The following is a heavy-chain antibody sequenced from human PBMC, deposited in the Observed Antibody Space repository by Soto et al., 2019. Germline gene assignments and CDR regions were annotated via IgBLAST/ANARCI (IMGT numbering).Heavy chain of an antibody. CDR1: GFSFRSDW. V-gene: IGHV3-7*04. Sequence: EDQLVESGGGLVQPGGSLRLTCAVSGFSFRSDWMNWVRQAPGKGLEWVAHTNQDGSEKYYLDSVQGRFTIFRDNAKNSLYLQMSSLRAEDTAVYYCSGGVGDAIWGQGTLVTVSS. J-gene: IGHJ4*02. CDR3: SGGVGDAI. CDR2: TNQDGSEK. D-gene: IGHD1-26*01.